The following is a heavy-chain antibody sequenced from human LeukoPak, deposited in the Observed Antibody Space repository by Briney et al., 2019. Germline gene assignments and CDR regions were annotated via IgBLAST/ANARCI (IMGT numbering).Heavy chain of an antibody. CDR3: ARESALGVERVGGYFDY. J-gene: IGHJ4*02. D-gene: IGHD1-26*01. CDR2: IYYTGIT. Sequence: SETLSLTCNVSSYSIRNGFYWGWVRQSPGKGLEWIGSIYYTGITYYNPSLKSRVTISIDTSKNQFSLKLTSVTATDTAVYYCARESALGVERVGGYFDYWGQGALVTVFS. V-gene: IGHV4-38-2*02. CDR1: SYSIRNGFY.